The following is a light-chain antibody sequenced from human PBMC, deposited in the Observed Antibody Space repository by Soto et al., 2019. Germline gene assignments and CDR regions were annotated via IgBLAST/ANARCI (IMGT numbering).Light chain of an antibody. CDR1: QSIRNN. J-gene: IGKJ4*01. V-gene: IGKV3-15*01. CDR2: GAS. CDR3: QQYSAWPLT. Sequence: EIVMTQSPAILSVSPGDGATLFCRASQSIRNNFLAWYQHKPGQAPRLLIHGASTRATGVPARFNGSASETEFTLTISSLQSEDFAVYYCQQYSAWPLTFGGGNKVEI.